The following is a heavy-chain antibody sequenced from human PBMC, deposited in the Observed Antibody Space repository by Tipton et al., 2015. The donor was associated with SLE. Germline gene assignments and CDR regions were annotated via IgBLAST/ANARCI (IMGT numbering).Heavy chain of an antibody. CDR1: YGSISTYSYY. CDR2: IYGSGNS. D-gene: IGHD3-10*01. V-gene: IGHV4-39*07. J-gene: IGHJ6*02. CDR3: ARDPPSSYYYGMDV. Sequence: TLSLTCTVSYGSISTYSYYWGWIRQSPGKGPEWIGSIYGSGNSYYNPSLRSRVTISVDTSKNQFSLKLSSVTAADTAVYYCARDPPSSYYYGMDVWGQGATVTVSS.